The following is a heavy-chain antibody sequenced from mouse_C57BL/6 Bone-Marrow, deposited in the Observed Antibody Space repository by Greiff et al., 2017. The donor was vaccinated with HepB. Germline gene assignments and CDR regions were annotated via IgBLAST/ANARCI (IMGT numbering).Heavy chain of an antibody. J-gene: IGHJ2*01. Sequence: VQLQQPGAELVRPGSSVKLSCKASGYTFTSYWMDWVKQRPGQGLEWIGNIYPSDSETHYNQKFKDKATLTVDKSSSTAYMQLSSLTYENSAVYYCARAEEYGGSLYYFDYWGQGTTLTVSS. D-gene: IGHD1-1*01. V-gene: IGHV1-61*01. CDR1: GYTFTSYW. CDR2: IYPSDSET. CDR3: ARAEEYGGSLYYFDY.